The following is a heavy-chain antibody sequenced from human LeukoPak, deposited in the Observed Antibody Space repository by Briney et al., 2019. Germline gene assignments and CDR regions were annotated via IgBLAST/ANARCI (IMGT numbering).Heavy chain of an antibody. D-gene: IGHD3-10*01. CDR1: GLTFSSYS. V-gene: IGHV3-21*01. CDR2: ISSSSSYI. CDR3: ARDYYGSGSYHY. Sequence: GGSLRLSCAASGLTFSSYSMNWVRQAPGKGLEWVSSISSSSSYIYYADSVKGRFTISRDNAKNSLYLQMNSLRAEDTAVYYCARDYYGSGSYHYWGQGTLVTVSS. J-gene: IGHJ4*02.